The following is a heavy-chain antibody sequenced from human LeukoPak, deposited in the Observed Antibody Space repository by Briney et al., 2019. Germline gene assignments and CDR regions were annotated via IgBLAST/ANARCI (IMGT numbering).Heavy chain of an antibody. CDR2: MNPDNGNT. CDR1: GYSFTSYD. D-gene: IGHD1-26*01. V-gene: IGHV1-8*01. Sequence: GASMKVSCKASGYSFTSYDINWVRQATGQGLEWMGWMNPDNGNTGYAQKFQGRVTMTRNTSISTAYMELSSLRSEDTAVYYCARMWRYSGYSDYWGQGALVTVSS. J-gene: IGHJ4*02. CDR3: ARMWRYSGYSDY.